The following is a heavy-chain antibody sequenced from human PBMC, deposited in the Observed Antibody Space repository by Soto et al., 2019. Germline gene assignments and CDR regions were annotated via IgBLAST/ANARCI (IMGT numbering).Heavy chain of an antibody. CDR3: VEHVTEVAFDV. V-gene: IGHV2-5*02. CDR2: IYSDDDK. D-gene: IGHD1-26*01. Sequence: QIPLQESGPTVVKPTQTLTLTCTFSGFSLTTNGVGVGWIRQPPGRALEWLALIYSDDDKRYSTPLNSRLAITQDRSTNPVVTTLPDADPVDAATYFCVEHVTEVAFDVMGQGSRVTVSS. J-gene: IGHJ3*01. CDR1: GFSLTTNGVG.